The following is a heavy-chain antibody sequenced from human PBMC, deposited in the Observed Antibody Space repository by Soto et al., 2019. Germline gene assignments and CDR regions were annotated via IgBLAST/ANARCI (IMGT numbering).Heavy chain of an antibody. V-gene: IGHV3-30*18. CDR3: AKGVDSSWSLFDY. J-gene: IGHJ4*02. Sequence: AGGSHRLSCTASGFNFGSYGMHWVRQAPGKGLEWVAVISYDGSNKYYADSVKGRFTISRDNSKNTLYLQMNSLRAEDTAVYYCAKGVDSSWSLFDYWGQGTLVTVSS. D-gene: IGHD6-13*01. CDR1: GFNFGSYG. CDR2: ISYDGSNK.